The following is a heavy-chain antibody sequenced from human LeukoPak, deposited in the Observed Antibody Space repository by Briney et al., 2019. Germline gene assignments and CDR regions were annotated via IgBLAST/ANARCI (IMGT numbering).Heavy chain of an antibody. D-gene: IGHD2-15*01. CDR2: INHRGST. CDR1: GGSLSGFY. CDR3: ARDLGWELRSSFDI. V-gene: IGHV4-34*01. J-gene: IGHJ3*02. Sequence: PSETLSPTCAVYGGSLSGFYWSWIRQPPGKGLEWIGEINHRGSTNYNPSLKSRVTISVDRSKNQFSLKLSSVTAADTAVYYCARDLGWELRSSFDIWGQGTMVTVSS.